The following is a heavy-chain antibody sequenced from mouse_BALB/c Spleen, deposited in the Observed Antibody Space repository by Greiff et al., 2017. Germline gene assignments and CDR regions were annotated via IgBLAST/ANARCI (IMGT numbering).Heavy chain of an antibody. V-gene: IGHV7-3*02. Sequence: EVQLQESGGGLVQPGGSLRLSCATSGFTFTDYYMSWVRQPPGKALEWLGFIRNKANGYTTEYSASVKGRFTISRDNSQSILYLQMNTLRAEDSATYYCARDYYGSSWAYWGQGTLVTVSA. CDR2: IRNKANGYTT. J-gene: IGHJ3*01. CDR3: ARDYYGSSWAY. CDR1: GFTFTDYY. D-gene: IGHD1-1*01.